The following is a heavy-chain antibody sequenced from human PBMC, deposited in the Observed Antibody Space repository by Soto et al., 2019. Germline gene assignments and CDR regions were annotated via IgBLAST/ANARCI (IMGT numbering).Heavy chain of an antibody. Sequence: QVQLVESGGGVVQPGRSLRLSCAASGFTFSSYGMHWVRQAPGKGLEWVAVISYDGSNKYYSDSVKGRFTISRDNYTNTQYLKMHNLRADDTTVYYWAKNGLEDIVVVVADHYYFDVWGQGTTVTVSS. CDR3: AKNGLEDIVVVVADHYYFDV. D-gene: IGHD2-15*01. CDR1: GFTFSSYG. J-gene: IGHJ6*03. V-gene: IGHV3-30*18. CDR2: ISYDGSNK.